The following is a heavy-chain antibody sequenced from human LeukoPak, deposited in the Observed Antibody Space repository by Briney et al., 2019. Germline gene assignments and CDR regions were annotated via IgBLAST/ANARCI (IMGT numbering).Heavy chain of an antibody. CDR1: GFTFSDYY. J-gene: IGHJ4*02. V-gene: IGHV3-11*01. Sequence: GGSLRLSCAASGFTFSDYYMSWIRQAPGKGLEWISYISNSASRIYYADSVKGRFTISRDNAKNSLYLQMNSLRAEDTAVYYCARHMLRYFDWLSPFDYWGQGTLVTVSS. D-gene: IGHD3-9*01. CDR2: ISNSASRI. CDR3: ARHMLRYFDWLSPFDY.